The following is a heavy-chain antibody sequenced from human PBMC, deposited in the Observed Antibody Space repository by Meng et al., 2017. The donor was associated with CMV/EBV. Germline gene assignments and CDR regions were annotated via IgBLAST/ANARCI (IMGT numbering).Heavy chain of an antibody. J-gene: IGHJ4*02. D-gene: IGHD1-26*01. CDR2: IKSKTDGGTT. CDR3: TTRNQWELLEY. CDR1: GFTFSNAW. Sequence: GESLKISCAASGFTFSNAWMSWVRQAPGKGLEWVGRIKSKTDGGTTDYAAPVKGGFTISRDDSKNTLYLQMNSLKTEDTAVYYCTTRNQWELLEYWGQGTLVTVSS. V-gene: IGHV3-15*01.